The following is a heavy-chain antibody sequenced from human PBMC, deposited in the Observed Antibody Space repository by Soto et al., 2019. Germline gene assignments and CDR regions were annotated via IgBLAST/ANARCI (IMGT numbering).Heavy chain of an antibody. Sequence: GSLRLSCTASGFTFSSYAMSWVRQAPGKGLEWVSAISGGGGSTYYADSVKGRFTISRDNSKSTLYLQMNSLRAEDTAVYYCAKGAAAGFYYYYGMDVWGQGTTVTVSS. CDR3: AKGAAAGFYYYYGMDV. D-gene: IGHD6-13*01. CDR2: ISGGGGST. J-gene: IGHJ6*02. CDR1: GFTFSSYA. V-gene: IGHV3-23*01.